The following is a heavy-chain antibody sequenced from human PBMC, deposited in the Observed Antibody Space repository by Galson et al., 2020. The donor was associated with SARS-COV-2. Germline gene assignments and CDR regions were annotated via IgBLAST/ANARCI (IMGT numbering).Heavy chain of an antibody. Sequence: ASETLSLTCSVSGGSISSYSWSWIRQSPGKGLEWIGYIYYTGSTYYNPSLKSRVTISVDTSKNQFSLKLSSVTAADTAVYYCARSDGTYGDYWGQGTLVTVSS. D-gene: IGHD6-13*01. V-gene: IGHV4-59*08. J-gene: IGHJ4*02. CDR2: IYYTGST. CDR1: GGSISSYS. CDR3: ARSDGTYGDY.